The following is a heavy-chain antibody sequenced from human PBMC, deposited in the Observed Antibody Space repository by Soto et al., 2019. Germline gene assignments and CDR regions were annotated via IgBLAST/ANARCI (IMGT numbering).Heavy chain of an antibody. D-gene: IGHD3-9*01. J-gene: IGHJ3*02. CDR3: AKDTYYDILTGYYRQDPFDI. CDR1: GFTFSSYG. V-gene: IGHV3-30*18. Sequence: GGSLRLSCAASGFTFSSYGMHWVRQAPGKGLEWVAVISYDGSNKYYADSVKGRFTISRDNSKNTLYLQMNSLRAEDTAVYYCAKDTYYDILTGYYRQDPFDIWGQGTMVTVSS. CDR2: ISYDGSNK.